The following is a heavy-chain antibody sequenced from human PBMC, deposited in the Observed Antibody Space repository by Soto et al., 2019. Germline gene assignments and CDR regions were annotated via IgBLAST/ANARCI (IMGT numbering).Heavy chain of an antibody. V-gene: IGHV4-4*07. CDR1: GGSISSYY. CDR2: IYTSGST. J-gene: IGHJ3*02. D-gene: IGHD2-2*01. CDR3: ARMTVPAAKNAFDI. Sequence: TSETLSLTCTVSGGSISSYYWSWIRQPAGKGLEWIGRIYTSGSTNYNPSLKSRVTMSVDTSKNQFSLKLSSVTAADTAVYYCARMTVPAAKNAFDIWGRGTMVTVSS.